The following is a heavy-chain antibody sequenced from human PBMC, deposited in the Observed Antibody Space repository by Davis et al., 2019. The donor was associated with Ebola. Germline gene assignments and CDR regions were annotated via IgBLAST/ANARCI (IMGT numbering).Heavy chain of an antibody. J-gene: IGHJ6*04. CDR1: GGSLSGYY. CDR3: ARVGGLPSIWYYYYYGMDV. Sequence: SETLSLTCAVYGGSLSGYYWTWIRQSPGKGLEWIGQINQIGNTNYNPSLKSRVTISVDTSKNQFSLKLSSVTAADTAVYYCARVGGLPSIWYYYYYGMDVWGKGTTVTVSS. V-gene: IGHV4-34*01. D-gene: IGHD2-15*01. CDR2: INQIGNT.